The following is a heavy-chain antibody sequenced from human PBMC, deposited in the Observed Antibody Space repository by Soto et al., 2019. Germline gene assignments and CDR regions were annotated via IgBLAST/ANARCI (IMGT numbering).Heavy chain of an antibody. CDR2: IYAGGGTT. V-gene: IGHV3-23*01. Sequence: EVELLESGGGLLKPGGSLRLSCAASGFMFSNYAMFWVRQAPGKGLNWVSTIYAGGGTTHYAESVKGRFTISRDNSNNRLYLQLNNLRAEDTAVYFCAKDNGPPGTRDWYFDLWGRGILVTVSS. CDR1: GFMFSNYA. CDR3: AKDNGPPGTRDWYFDL. D-gene: IGHD2-8*01. J-gene: IGHJ2*01.